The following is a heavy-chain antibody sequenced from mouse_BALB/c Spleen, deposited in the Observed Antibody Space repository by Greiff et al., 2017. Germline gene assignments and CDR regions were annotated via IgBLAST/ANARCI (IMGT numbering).Heavy chain of an antibody. Sequence: VQLQQSGPELVKPGASVKMSCKASGYTFTSYVMHWVKQKPGQGLEWIGYINPYNDGTKYNEKFKGKATLTSDKSSSTAYMELSSLTSADSAVYYCARRGGNYNIYYAMDYWGQGTSVTVSS. CDR3: ARRGGNYNIYYAMDY. CDR1: GYTFTSYV. J-gene: IGHJ4*01. V-gene: IGHV1-14*01. D-gene: IGHD2-1*01. CDR2: INPYNDGT.